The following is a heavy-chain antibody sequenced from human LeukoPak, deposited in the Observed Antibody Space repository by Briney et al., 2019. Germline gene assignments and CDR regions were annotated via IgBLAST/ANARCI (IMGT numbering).Heavy chain of an antibody. CDR2: IKKDGSEK. J-gene: IGHJ5*02. V-gene: IGHV3-7*01. CDR3: ARARRFYGSGSPGGLDP. CDR1: GFVFSDYW. Sequence: GGFLRLSCAASGFVFSDYWMKWVRQVPGKGLEWVANIKKDGSEKYYVDSVRGRFTISRDNAKNSLYLQMNSLRVEDTAVYYCARARRFYGSGSPGGLDPWGQGTLVTVSS. D-gene: IGHD3-10*01.